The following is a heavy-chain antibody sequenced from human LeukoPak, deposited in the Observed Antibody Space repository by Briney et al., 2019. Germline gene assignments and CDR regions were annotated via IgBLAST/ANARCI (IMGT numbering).Heavy chain of an antibody. CDR2: INWNGGST. D-gene: IGHD3-22*01. CDR3: ARGRFYYDSSGYNFDY. Sequence: GGSLRLSCAASGFTFDDYGMSWVRHAPGKGLEWVSGINWNGGSTGYADSVKGRFTISRDNAKNSLYLQMNSLRAEDTAVYYCARGRFYYDSSGYNFDYRGQGTLVTVSS. J-gene: IGHJ4*02. V-gene: IGHV3-20*04. CDR1: GFTFDDYG.